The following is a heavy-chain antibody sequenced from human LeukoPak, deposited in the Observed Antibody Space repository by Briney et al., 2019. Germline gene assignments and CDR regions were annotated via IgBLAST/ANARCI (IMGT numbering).Heavy chain of an antibody. CDR1: GFTFNTYT. D-gene: IGHD6-6*01. CDR2: LSYDGSNK. Sequence: PGGSLRLSCAASGFTFNTYTMNWVRQAPGKGLEWVTLLSYDGSNKYYADSVKGRFTISRDNSKNTLFLQMNSLRPDDTAMYYCVAARAFDYWGQGTLVTVSS. CDR3: VAARAFDY. V-gene: IGHV3-30-3*01. J-gene: IGHJ4*02.